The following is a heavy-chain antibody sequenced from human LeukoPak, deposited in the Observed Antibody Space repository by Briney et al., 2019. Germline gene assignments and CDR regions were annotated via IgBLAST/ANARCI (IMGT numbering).Heavy chain of an antibody. D-gene: IGHD4-11*01. V-gene: IGHV4-61*02. CDR3: VRDLHRRDAFDI. CDR2: IYTSGST. Sequence: PSETLSLTCTVSGGSISSGSYYWSWIRQPAGKGLEWIGRIYTSGSTNYNPSLKSRVTISVDTSKNQFSLKLSSVTAADTAVYYCVRDLHRRDAFDIWGQGTVVTVSS. J-gene: IGHJ3*02. CDR1: GGSISSGSYY.